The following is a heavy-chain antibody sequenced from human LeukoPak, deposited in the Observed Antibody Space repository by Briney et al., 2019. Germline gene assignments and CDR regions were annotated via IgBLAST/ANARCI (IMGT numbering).Heavy chain of an antibody. J-gene: IGHJ4*02. Sequence: GGSLRLSCAGSGFTFSIYAMTWVRQAPGKGLEWVSSISGRGDSTNYADSVKGRFTISRDNSKHTLYLQVNSLRTEDTAIYYCAKDGGSYSWAAFDYWGQGTLVTVSS. CDR2: ISGRGDST. D-gene: IGHD1-26*01. CDR3: AKDGGSYSWAAFDY. V-gene: IGHV3-23*01. CDR1: GFTFSIYA.